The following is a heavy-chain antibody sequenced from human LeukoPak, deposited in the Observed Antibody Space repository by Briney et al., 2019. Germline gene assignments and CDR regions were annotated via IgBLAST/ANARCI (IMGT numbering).Heavy chain of an antibody. J-gene: IGHJ4*02. CDR1: GGTFSSYA. Sequence: PRASVKVSCKASGGTFSSYAISWVRQAPGQGLEWMGGIIPIFGTANYAQKFQGRVAITTDESTSTAYMELSSLRSEDTAVYYCAREWGDIVVVPAAHTLGYWGQGTLVTVSS. V-gene: IGHV1-69*05. D-gene: IGHD2-2*01. CDR2: IIPIFGTA. CDR3: AREWGDIVVVPAAHTLGY.